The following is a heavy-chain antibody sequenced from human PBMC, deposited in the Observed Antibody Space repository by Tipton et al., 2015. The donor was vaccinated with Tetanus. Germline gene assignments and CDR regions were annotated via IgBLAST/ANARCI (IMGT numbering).Heavy chain of an antibody. CDR1: GFTFSDYY. CDR2: ISSSGSHM. D-gene: IGHD1-26*01. Sequence: SLRLSCAASGFTFSDYYMNWVRQTPGRGLEWASYISSSGSHMYYAESVRGRFSISRDNAKNSLYLQMNSLRADDTALYYCAREGSSGWFDPWGRGTLVTVSS. CDR3: AREGSSGWFDP. J-gene: IGHJ5*02. V-gene: IGHV3-11*04.